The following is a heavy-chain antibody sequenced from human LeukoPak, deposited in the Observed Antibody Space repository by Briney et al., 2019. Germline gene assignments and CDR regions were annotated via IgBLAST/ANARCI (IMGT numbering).Heavy chain of an antibody. Sequence: SVKVSCKATGYTFTSYGISWVRQAPGQGLEWMGTIIPIVNKANYAQRFQGRVTITADKSTNTLYMELRSLRPEDTAVYYCARLSCGDYYDSSGSCAGEGSMDVWGQGTTVTVSS. CDR2: IIPIVNKA. CDR3: ARLSCGDYYDSSGSCAGEGSMDV. V-gene: IGHV1-69*04. D-gene: IGHD3-22*01. J-gene: IGHJ6*02. CDR1: GYTFTSYG.